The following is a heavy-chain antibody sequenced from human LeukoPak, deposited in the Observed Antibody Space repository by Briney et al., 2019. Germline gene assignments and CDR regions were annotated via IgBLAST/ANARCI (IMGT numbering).Heavy chain of an antibody. Sequence: PGGSLRLSCAASGFTFSSYEMNWVRQAPGKGLEWVSYISSSGSGDNTYYADSVKGRFTISRDNSKSTLYLQMNSLRAEDTAVYYCSKYGGNSFRRPLDIWGQGTMVTVSS. D-gene: IGHD4-23*01. J-gene: IGHJ3*02. CDR3: SKYGGNSFRRPLDI. V-gene: IGHV3-48*03. CDR2: ISSSGSGDNT. CDR1: GFTFSSYE.